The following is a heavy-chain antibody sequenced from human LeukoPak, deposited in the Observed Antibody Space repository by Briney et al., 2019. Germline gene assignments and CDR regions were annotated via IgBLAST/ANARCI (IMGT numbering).Heavy chain of an antibody. V-gene: IGHV1-69*13. D-gene: IGHD1-26*01. CDR2: IIPIFGTA. J-gene: IGHJ4*02. Sequence: ASVKVSCKASGGTFSSYAISWVRQAPGQGLEWMGGIIPIFGTANYAQKFQGRVTITADESTSTAYMELSSLRPEDTAVYYCAKDQRWESPHYLDSWGQGTLVTVSS. CDR3: AKDQRWESPHYLDS. CDR1: GGTFSSYA.